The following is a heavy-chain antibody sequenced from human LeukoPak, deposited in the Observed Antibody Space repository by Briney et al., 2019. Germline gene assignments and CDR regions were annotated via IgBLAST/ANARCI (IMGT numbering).Heavy chain of an antibody. CDR3: ARRRSGSYFDY. CDR1: GGSTSGYY. D-gene: IGHD1-26*01. J-gene: IGHJ4*02. CDR2: IYTIGST. V-gene: IGHV4-4*07. Sequence: SETLSLTCTVSGGSTSGYYWSWVWQPAGRGGEWIGRIYTIGSTNYNPSLKSRVTMSVDTSKNQFYLKLISVTAADTAVYYCARRRSGSYFDYWGQGTLVTVSS.